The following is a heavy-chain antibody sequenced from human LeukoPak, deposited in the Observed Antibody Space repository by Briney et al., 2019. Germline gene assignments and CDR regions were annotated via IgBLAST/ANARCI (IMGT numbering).Heavy chain of an antibody. J-gene: IGHJ4*02. CDR3: AKRFGELLGLKMYYFDY. CDR1: GYTFTSYY. CDR2: INPSGGST. D-gene: IGHD3-10*01. V-gene: IGHV1-46*01. Sequence: ASVKVSCKASGYTFTSYYMHWVRQAPGQGLEWMGIINPSGGSTTYAQKFQGRVTMTRDTSTSTVYMELSSLRSEDTAVYYCAKRFGELLGLKMYYFDYWGQGTLVTVSS.